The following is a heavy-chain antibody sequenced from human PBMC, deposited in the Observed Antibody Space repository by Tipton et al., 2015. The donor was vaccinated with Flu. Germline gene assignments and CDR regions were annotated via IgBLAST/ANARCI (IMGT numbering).Heavy chain of an antibody. CDR3: ARVDPNYYASDY. CDR2: INHNGNY. V-gene: IGHV4-34*01. J-gene: IGHJ4*02. D-gene: IGHD3-10*01. CDR1: GESFRGFH. Sequence: TLSLTCAVYGESFRGFHWSWIRQPPGKGLEWVGEINHNGNYNYNPSLLSRVTISVDTPKNQFSLNLRSVTAADTAVYYCARVDPNYYASDYWGQGTLLTVSS.